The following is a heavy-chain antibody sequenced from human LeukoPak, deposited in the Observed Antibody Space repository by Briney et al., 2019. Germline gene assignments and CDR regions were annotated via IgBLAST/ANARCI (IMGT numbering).Heavy chain of an antibody. D-gene: IGHD1-26*01. CDR2: ISDGSKNI. V-gene: IGHV3-48*02. J-gene: IGHJ4*02. CDR1: GFRFSGYS. CDR3: ATEVGYYFDY. Sequence: TGGSLRLPCAASGFRFSGYSMNWVRQAPGKGLEWLSYISDGSKNIYYADSVEGRFTISRDNAKNALYLEMNSLRDDDTAVYYCATEVGYYFDYWGLGTLVTVSS.